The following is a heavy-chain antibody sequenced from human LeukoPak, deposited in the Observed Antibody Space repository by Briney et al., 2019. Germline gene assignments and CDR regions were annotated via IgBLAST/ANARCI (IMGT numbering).Heavy chain of an antibody. J-gene: IGHJ3*02. D-gene: IGHD2-15*01. V-gene: IGHV3-7*01. CDR3: ARDQGYCSGGSCSNAFDI. CDR2: IKQDGSEK. Sequence: GGSLRLSCAASGFTFSSYWMSWVRQAPGKGLEWVANIKQDGSEKYYVDSVKGRFTISRDNAKNSLYLQMNGLRAEDTAVYYCARDQGYCSGGSCSNAFDIWGQGTMVTVSS. CDR1: GFTFSSYW.